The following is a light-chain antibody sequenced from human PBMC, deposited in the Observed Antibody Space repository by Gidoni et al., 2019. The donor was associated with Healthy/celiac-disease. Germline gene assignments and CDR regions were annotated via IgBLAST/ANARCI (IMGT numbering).Light chain of an antibody. CDR3: NSRDSSGNHWV. CDR2: GKN. J-gene: IGLJ3*02. Sequence: SSELPQDPAVSVALGQTVRITCQGDSLRSYYASWYQQTPGQAPVLVIYGKNNRPSGIPDRFSGSSSGNTASLTITGAQAEDEADYYCNSRDSSGNHWVFGGGTKLTVL. V-gene: IGLV3-19*01. CDR1: SLRSYY.